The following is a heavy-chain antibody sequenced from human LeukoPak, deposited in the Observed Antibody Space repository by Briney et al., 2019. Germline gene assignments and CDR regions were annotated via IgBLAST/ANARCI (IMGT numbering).Heavy chain of an antibody. CDR1: GFTFSSYE. J-gene: IGHJ4*02. CDR2: ISRSATTI. D-gene: IGHD5-18*01. CDR3: TKDSVAMVTTSDY. V-gene: IGHV3-48*03. Sequence: GGSLRLSCAASGFTFSSYEMNWVRQAPGKGLEWVSSISRSATTIYYADSVKGRFTTSRDNAKNSLYLQMNSLRPEDTALYYCTKDSVAMVTTSDYWGQGTLVTVSS.